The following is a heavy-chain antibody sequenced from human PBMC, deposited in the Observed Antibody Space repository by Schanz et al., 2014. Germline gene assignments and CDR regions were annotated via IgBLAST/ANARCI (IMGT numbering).Heavy chain of an antibody. CDR2: IIPVLNIA. CDR3: TSEAHNHDGLRSYSNV. D-gene: IGHD3-10*01. J-gene: IGHJ4*02. V-gene: IGHV1-69*04. Sequence: QVQLVQSGAEVKKPGSPVKVSCKSSGGTFSSYAISWVRQAPGQGLEWMGRIIPVLNIATYAQRFQGRVSITADKSTSTAYMELSSLRSEDTAVYFCTSEAHNHDGLRSYSNVWGQGTLVTVTS. CDR1: GGTFSSYA.